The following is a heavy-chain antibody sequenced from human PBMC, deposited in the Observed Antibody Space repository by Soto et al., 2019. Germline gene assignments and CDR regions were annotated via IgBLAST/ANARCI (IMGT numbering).Heavy chain of an antibody. V-gene: IGHV1-18*04. CDR3: AYVGAYSTRHYSLDL. J-gene: IGHJ5*02. Sequence: GSAVKVSCKVSGSTFTSNGIGWVRQAPGQGLEWMGWISTYNENMDSAPQLQGRLTMTTDTSTTTAYMELTNLKFDDTALYYCAYVGAYSTRHYSLDLSSPGTSVTVSS. D-gene: IGHD5-18*01. CDR1: GSTFTSNG. CDR2: ISTYNENM.